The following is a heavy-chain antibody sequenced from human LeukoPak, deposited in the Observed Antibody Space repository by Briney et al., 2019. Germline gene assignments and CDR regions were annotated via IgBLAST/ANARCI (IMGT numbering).Heavy chain of an antibody. CDR1: GFTFSSYE. V-gene: IGHV3-48*03. CDR3: AKSPSGVVPFDY. J-gene: IGHJ4*02. D-gene: IGHD2-2*01. CDR2: ISSSGSTI. Sequence: GGSLRLSCAASGFTFSSYEMNWVRQAPGKGLEWVSYISSSGSTIYYADSVKGRFTISRDNAKNSLYLQMNSLRAEDTAVYYCAKSPSGVVPFDYWGQGTLVTVSS.